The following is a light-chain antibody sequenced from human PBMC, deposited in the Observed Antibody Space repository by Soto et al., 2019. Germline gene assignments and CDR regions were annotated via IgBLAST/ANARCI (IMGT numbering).Light chain of an antibody. CDR3: AAWDDSLSGDV. CDR1: SSNIGCNY. CDR2: RNN. V-gene: IGLV1-47*01. Sequence: QSVLTRLPSASVPPGQRVTISCSGSSSNIGCNYVYWYQQLPGTAPKLLIYRNNQRPSGVPDPFSGSKSGTSASLAISGLRSEDEADYYCAAWDDSLSGDVVGTGTKATVL. J-gene: IGLJ1*01.